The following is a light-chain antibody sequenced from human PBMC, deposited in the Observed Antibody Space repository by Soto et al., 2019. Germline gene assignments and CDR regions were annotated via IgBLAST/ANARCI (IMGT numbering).Light chain of an antibody. CDR2: DAS. V-gene: IGKV3-11*01. Sequence: EIVLTQSPATLSLSPGERATLSCRASESVSSYLVWYQQKPGQAPRLLIYDASNRATGIPARFSGSGSGTDLTLTISSLEPEDFAVYYCQQRSNWPPRLTFGGGTKVEIK. J-gene: IGKJ4*01. CDR1: ESVSSY. CDR3: QQRSNWPPRLT.